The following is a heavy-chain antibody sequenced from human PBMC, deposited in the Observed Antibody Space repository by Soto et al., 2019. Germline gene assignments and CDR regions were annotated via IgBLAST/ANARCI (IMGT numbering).Heavy chain of an antibody. D-gene: IGHD2-2*01. Sequence: GASVKVSCKASGYTFTSYYMHWVRQAPGQGLEWMGIINPNNGNTNYAQKLQGRVTMTRDTSTSTAYMELRSLRSDDTAVYYCARGRTQTWWDIVVVPAAEFDYWGQGTLVTVSS. CDR2: INPNNGNT. CDR1: GYTFTSYY. CDR3: ARGRTQTWWDIVVVPAAEFDY. J-gene: IGHJ4*02. V-gene: IGHV1-46*01.